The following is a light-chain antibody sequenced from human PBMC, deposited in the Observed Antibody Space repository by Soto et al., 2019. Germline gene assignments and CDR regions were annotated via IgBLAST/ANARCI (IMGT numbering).Light chain of an antibody. Sequence: EIVLTQSPATLSLSPGERAILSCRASQSVGTYLAWYQQKPGQAPRLLIYDASNRATGIPARFGGSGSGTDFTLTINSLEHEDFAVYYCQPRSNWPGPFGPGTTVDIK. CDR3: QPRSNWPGP. J-gene: IGKJ3*01. CDR1: QSVGTY. V-gene: IGKV3-11*01. CDR2: DAS.